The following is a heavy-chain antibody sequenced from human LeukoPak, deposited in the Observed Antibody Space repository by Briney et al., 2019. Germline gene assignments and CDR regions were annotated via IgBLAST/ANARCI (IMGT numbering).Heavy chain of an antibody. Sequence: PRGSLRLSCVASGFTFNSYAMSWVRQAPGKGLEWVSSISGSGDTHYADSVEGRFTISRDNSKNTLFLQMSSLRGEDTAVYYCAKTRVGATTRRHYYGMDVWGQGTTVTVSS. CDR2: ISGSGDT. J-gene: IGHJ6*02. CDR1: GFTFNSYA. V-gene: IGHV3-23*01. CDR3: AKTRVGATTRRHYYGMDV. D-gene: IGHD1-26*01.